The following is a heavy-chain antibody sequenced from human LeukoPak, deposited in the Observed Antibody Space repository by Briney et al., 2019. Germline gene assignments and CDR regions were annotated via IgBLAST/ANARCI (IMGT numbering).Heavy chain of an antibody. CDR2: ISGGGGST. V-gene: IGHV3-23*01. D-gene: IGHD6-13*01. CDR3: ARLYSSSWYGDY. J-gene: IGHJ4*02. Sequence: GGSLRLSCAASGFTFSSYAMSWVRQAPGKGLEWVSAISGGGGSTYYADSVKGRFTISRDNSKNTLYLQMNSLRAEDTAVYYCARLYSSSWYGDYWGQGTLVTVSS. CDR1: GFTFSSYA.